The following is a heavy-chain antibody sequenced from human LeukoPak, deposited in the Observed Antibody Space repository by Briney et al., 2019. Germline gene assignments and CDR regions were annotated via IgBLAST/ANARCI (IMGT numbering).Heavy chain of an antibody. CDR1: GGTFSSYA. V-gene: IGHV1-69*06. J-gene: IGHJ4*02. Sequence: ASVKVSCKASGGTFSSYAISWVRQAPGQGLEWMGGIIPIFGTANYAQKFQGRVTITADKSTSTAYMELSSLRSEDTAVYYCASGGPYSSIDYWGQGTLVTVSS. CDR2: IIPIFGTA. CDR3: ASGGPYSSIDY. D-gene: IGHD2-21*01.